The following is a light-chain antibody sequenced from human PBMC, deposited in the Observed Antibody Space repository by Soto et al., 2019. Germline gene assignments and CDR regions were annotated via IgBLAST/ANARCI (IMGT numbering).Light chain of an antibody. CDR3: LQYDNYSWT. CDR2: KAS. J-gene: IGKJ1*01. V-gene: IGKV1-5*03. Sequence: IQMTQSPSTLAAFVGDRVTITCRASQKIESWVAWYQQKPGKAPKLLIYKASTLEAGVPSRFSGSGFGTEFTLTIRSLQADDFETYYCLQYDNYSWTFCKGPKVHI. CDR1: QKIESW.